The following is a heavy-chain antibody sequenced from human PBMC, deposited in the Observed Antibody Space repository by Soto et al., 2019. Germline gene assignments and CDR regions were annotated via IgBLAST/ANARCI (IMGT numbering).Heavy chain of an antibody. CDR3: AIADYGDDDY. Sequence: QLQLVQSGPEAKKPGASVKVSCKDSGYTFATSTISWLRQAPGQGPEWMGWIKAYSGNTNYAQKLQGRLTMTTDTSTSTAYMELRSLTTDDTAIYYCAIADYGDDDYWGQGTLVTVSS. V-gene: IGHV1-18*01. D-gene: IGHD4-17*01. CDR2: IKAYSGNT. CDR1: GYTFATST. J-gene: IGHJ4*02.